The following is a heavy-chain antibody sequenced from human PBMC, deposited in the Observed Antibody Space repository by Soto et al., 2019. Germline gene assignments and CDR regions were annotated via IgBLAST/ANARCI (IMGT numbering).Heavy chain of an antibody. CDR1: GGTFSSYT. J-gene: IGHJ3*02. Sequence: QVQLVQTGAEVKKPGSSVKVSCKASGGTFSSYTISCVRQAPGQGIEWMGRIIPILGIANYAHKFHGRVTVIADKYTSTAYIELSSLRSVDTAVYYSAIERCSRRTGYDTAFDIWGQGTMVIVSS. D-gene: IGHD5-12*01. CDR2: IIPILGIA. CDR3: AIERCSRRTGYDTAFDI. V-gene: IGHV1-69*08.